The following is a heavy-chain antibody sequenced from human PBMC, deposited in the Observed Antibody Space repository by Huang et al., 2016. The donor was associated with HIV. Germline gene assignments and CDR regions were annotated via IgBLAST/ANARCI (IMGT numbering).Heavy chain of an antibody. CDR1: GYTLNELS. Sequence: QVQLVQSGTEVKRSGASVKVSCKVSGYTLNELSMHWVRQAPGKGLEWRGGFDPEEGETIYAQKFQGRITMTEDTSTDTAYMELSSLRSEDTAVYYCATRRDRWERYVDTAVQFDYWGQGTLVTVSS. CDR2: FDPEEGET. CDR3: ATRRDRWERYVDTAVQFDY. D-gene: IGHD5-18*01. V-gene: IGHV1-24*01. J-gene: IGHJ4*02.